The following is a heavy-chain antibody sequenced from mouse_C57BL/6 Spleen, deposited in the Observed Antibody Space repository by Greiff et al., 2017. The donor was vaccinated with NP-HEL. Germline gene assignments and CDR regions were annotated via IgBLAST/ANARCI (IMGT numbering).Heavy chain of an antibody. J-gene: IGHJ2*01. D-gene: IGHD1-1*01. CDR1: GFTFTDYY. CDR3: ARSLYYYGSTFDY. Sequence: EVKLMESGGGLVQPGGSLSLSCAASGFTFTDYYMSWVRQPPGKALEWLGFIRNKANGYTTEYSASVKGRFTISRDNSQSILYLQMNALRAEDSATYYCARSLYYYGSTFDYWGQGTTLTVSS. CDR2: IRNKANGYTT. V-gene: IGHV7-3*01.